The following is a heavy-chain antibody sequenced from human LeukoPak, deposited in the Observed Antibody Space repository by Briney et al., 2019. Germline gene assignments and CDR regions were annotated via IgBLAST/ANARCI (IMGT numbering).Heavy chain of an antibody. J-gene: IGHJ3*02. V-gene: IGHV4-4*07. CDR2: FYARGNT. Sequence: SETLSLTCKVSGGSISNYYWSWIRQPAGKGLEWIGRFYARGNTNYNPSLKSRVTMSVDTSKNQLSLKLTSVTAADTAVYYCARELITKADAFDIWGQGTMVTLSS. D-gene: IGHD1-20*01. CDR1: GGSISNYY. CDR3: ARELITKADAFDI.